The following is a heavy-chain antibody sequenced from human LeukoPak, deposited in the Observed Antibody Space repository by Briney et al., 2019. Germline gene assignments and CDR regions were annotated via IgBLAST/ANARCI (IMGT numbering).Heavy chain of an antibody. CDR3: ARVRRFGELSSLTLREYFHH. D-gene: IGHD3-10*01. Sequence: GASVKVTCKASGYTFTNNGFSWVRQGPAQGLEWMGGISGYSGKTNYAQNFQGRVTMTTDTPTSTAYMELRSLRSDDTAVYYCARVRRFGELSSLTLREYFHHWGQGTLVTVSS. V-gene: IGHV1-18*01. CDR1: GYTFTNNG. J-gene: IGHJ1*01. CDR2: ISGYSGKT.